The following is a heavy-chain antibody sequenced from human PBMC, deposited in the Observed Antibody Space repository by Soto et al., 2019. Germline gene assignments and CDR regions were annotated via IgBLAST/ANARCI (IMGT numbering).Heavy chain of an antibody. V-gene: IGHV4-61*01. Sequence: SETLSLTCTVSGGSVSSGSYYWSWIRQSPGKGLEWIGYIYYSGSTNSNPSLKSRVTISVDTSKNQFSLKLSSVTAADTAVYYCATRSIAAAGTVWFDPWGQGTLVTVSS. CDR2: IYYSGST. CDR3: ATRSIAAAGTVWFDP. D-gene: IGHD6-13*01. J-gene: IGHJ5*02. CDR1: GGSVSSGSYY.